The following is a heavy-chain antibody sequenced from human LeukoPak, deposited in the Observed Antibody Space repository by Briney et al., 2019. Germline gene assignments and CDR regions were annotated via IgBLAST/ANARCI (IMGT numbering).Heavy chain of an antibody. CDR2: INPNSGGI. Sequence: ASVKVSCKASGYTFTGYYMHWVRQAPGQGLEWMGRINPNSGGINYAQKFQGRVTMTRDTSISTAYMELSRLRSDDTAVYYCARLSSGWYGGFDWGQGTLVTVSS. V-gene: IGHV1-2*06. CDR1: GYTFTGYY. J-gene: IGHJ4*02. CDR3: ARLSSGWYGGFD. D-gene: IGHD6-19*01.